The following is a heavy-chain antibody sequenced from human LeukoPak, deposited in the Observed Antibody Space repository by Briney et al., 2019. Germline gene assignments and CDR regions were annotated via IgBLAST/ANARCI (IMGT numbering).Heavy chain of an antibody. CDR1: GFTFGSYG. D-gene: IGHD3-22*01. CDR2: ITPNADRT. CDR3: AIMHGYYDGSGYWVQ. J-gene: IGHJ1*01. Sequence: GGSLRLSCAASGFTFGSYGMSWVRQAPGKGLEWVSFITPNADRTSYADSVEGRFTISRDNPRNTVYMQMNSLRDEDTAVYYCAIMHGYYDGSGYWVQWGQGTLVTVSS. V-gene: IGHV3-23*01.